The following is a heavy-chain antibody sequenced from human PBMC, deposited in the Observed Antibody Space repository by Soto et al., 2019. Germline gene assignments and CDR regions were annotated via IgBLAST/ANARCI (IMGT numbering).Heavy chain of an antibody. J-gene: IGHJ6*02. CDR2: INPNSGNT. CDR1: GYIFTNYD. CDR3: AREGNYYDSSGYLMESGDYGMDV. V-gene: IGHV1-8*01. D-gene: IGHD3-22*01. Sequence: ASVKVSCKASGYIFTNYDINWVRQATGQGLEYLGWINPNSGNTGYVQKFQGRVTMTRNTSIDTAYMELSSLRSEDTAVYYCAREGNYYDSSGYLMESGDYGMDVWGQGTTVTVSS.